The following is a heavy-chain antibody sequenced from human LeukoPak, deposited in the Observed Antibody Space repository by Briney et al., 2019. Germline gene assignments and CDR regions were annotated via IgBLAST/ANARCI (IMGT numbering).Heavy chain of an antibody. CDR2: INSDGSST. V-gene: IGHV3-74*01. J-gene: IGHJ5*02. Sequence: GGSLRLSCAASGFTFSSYWMHWVRQAPGKGLVWVSRINSDGSSTSYADSVKGRFTISRDNAKNPLYLQMNSLRAEDTAVYYCARDLLGDSSGWYPWFDPWGQGTLVTVSS. CDR1: GFTFSSYW. CDR3: ARDLLGDSSGWYPWFDP. D-gene: IGHD6-19*01.